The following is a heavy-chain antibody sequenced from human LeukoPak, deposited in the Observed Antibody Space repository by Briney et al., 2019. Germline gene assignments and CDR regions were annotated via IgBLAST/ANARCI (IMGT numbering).Heavy chain of an antibody. CDR3: AKDPGLDAFDI. Sequence: GGSLRLSCAASGFTFSSYAMSWVRQAPGKGLEWVSATRGGGSGTHYADSVKGRFTTSRDSSNNTLSLQMNSLRAEDTAVYFCAKDPGLDAFDIWGQGTMVTVSS. J-gene: IGHJ3*02. D-gene: IGHD3-22*01. CDR2: TRGGGSGT. CDR1: GFTFSSYA. V-gene: IGHV3-23*01.